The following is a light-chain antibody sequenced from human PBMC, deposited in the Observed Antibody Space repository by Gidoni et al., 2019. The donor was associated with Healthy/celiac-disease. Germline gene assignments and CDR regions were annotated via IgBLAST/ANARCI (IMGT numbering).Light chain of an antibody. V-gene: IGKV1-33*01. CDR2: DAS. J-gene: IGKJ4*01. CDR3: QQYDNLPLT. Sequence: DIQMTQSPSSLSASVGDRVTITCQASQDISNYLNWYQQKPGKDPKLLIYDASNLETGVPSRFSGFGSGTDFTFTISSLQPEDIATYYCQQYDNLPLTFGGGTKVEIK. CDR1: QDISNY.